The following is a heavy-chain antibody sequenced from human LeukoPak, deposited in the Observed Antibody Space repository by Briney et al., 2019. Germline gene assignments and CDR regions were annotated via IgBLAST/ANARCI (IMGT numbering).Heavy chain of an antibody. V-gene: IGHV4-34*01. CDR1: GGSFSGYY. D-gene: IGHD2-8*01. J-gene: IGHJ6*03. Sequence: SETLSLTCAVYGGSFSGYYWSWIRQPPGKGLEWIGEINHSGSTNYNSSLKSRVTISVDTSKNQFSLKLSSVTAADTAVYYCARGPLMVGKAYYYYYYMDVWGKGTTVTVSS. CDR2: INHSGST. CDR3: ARGPLMVGKAYYYYYYMDV.